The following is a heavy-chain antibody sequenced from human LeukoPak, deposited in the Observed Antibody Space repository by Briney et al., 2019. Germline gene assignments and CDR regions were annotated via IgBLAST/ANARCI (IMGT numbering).Heavy chain of an antibody. Sequence: SETLSLTCAVYGGSFSGYYWSWIRQPPGKGLEWIGEINHSGSTNYNPSLKSRVTISLDTSKNQFSLKLSSVTAADTAVYYCARDSRMVRGVIIRRYTNWFDPWGQGTLVTVSS. CDR2: INHSGST. CDR1: GGSFSGYY. CDR3: ARDSRMVRGVIIRRYTNWFDP. V-gene: IGHV4-34*01. D-gene: IGHD3-10*01. J-gene: IGHJ5*02.